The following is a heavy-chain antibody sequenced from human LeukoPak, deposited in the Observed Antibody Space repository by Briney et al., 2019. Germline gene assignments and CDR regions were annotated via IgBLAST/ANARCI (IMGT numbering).Heavy chain of an antibody. CDR3: ARELRFLEWLARGKYGMDV. CDR1: GFTFSSYE. CDR2: ISSSGSTI. Sequence: GGSLRLSCAASGFTFSSYEMNWVRQAPGKGLEWVSYISSSGSTIYYADSVKGRFTISRDNAKNSLYLQMNSLRAEDTAVYYCARELRFLEWLARGKYGMDVWGQGTTVTVSS. J-gene: IGHJ6*02. D-gene: IGHD3-3*01. V-gene: IGHV3-48*03.